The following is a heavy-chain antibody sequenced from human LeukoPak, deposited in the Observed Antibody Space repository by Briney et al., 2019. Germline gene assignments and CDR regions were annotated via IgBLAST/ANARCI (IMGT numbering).Heavy chain of an antibody. CDR3: ARLVTAAVYFDY. CDR2: IYYSGST. CDR1: GGSISSSSYY. V-gene: IGHV4-39*01. Sequence: SETLSLTCTVSGGSISSSSYYWGWIRQPPGKGLEWMGSIYYSGSTYHNPSLKSRVTISVDTSKSQFSLKLSSVTAADTAVYYCARLVTAAVYFDYWGQGTLVTVSS. J-gene: IGHJ4*02. D-gene: IGHD6-13*01.